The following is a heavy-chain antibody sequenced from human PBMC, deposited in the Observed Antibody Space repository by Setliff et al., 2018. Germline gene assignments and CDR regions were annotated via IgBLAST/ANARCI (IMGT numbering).Heavy chain of an antibody. J-gene: IGHJ4*02. Sequence: ASVKVSCKASGYPFVGYYIYWMRQTPGQGFEWMGWINPKSGGTKYAVKFQGRVTMTRDTSITTIYMELSSLTSDDTAIYYCAKQGDLAFDYWGQGTQVTVSS. CDR1: GYPFVGYY. V-gene: IGHV1-2*02. D-gene: IGHD3-16*01. CDR2: INPKSGGT. CDR3: AKQGDLAFDY.